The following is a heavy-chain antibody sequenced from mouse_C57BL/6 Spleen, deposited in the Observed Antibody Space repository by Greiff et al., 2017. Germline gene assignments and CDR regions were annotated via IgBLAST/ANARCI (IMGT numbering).Heavy chain of an antibody. D-gene: IGHD1-1*01. J-gene: IGHJ1*03. Sequence: EVKLVESGPELVKPGASVKIPCKASGYTFTDYNMDWVKQSHGKSLEWIGDINPNNGGTIYNQKFKGKATLTVDKSSSTAYMELRSLTSEDTAVYYCARGVVAFYWYFDVWGTGTTVTVSS. CDR1: GYTFTDYN. CDR2: INPNNGGT. V-gene: IGHV1-18*01. CDR3: ARGVVAFYWYFDV.